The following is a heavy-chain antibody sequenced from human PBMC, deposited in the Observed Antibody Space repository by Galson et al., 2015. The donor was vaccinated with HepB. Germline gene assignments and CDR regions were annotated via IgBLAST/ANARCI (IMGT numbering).Heavy chain of an antibody. CDR2: ISGSGGST. V-gene: IGHV3-23*01. Sequence: SLRLSCAASGFTFSSYAMSWVRQAPGKGLEWVSAISGSGGSTYYADSVKGRFTISRDNSKNTLYLQMNSLRAEDTAVYYCAKFRYFDWLLQDLDYWGQGTLVTVSS. CDR3: AKFRYFDWLLQDLDY. J-gene: IGHJ4*02. D-gene: IGHD3-9*01. CDR1: GFTFSSYA.